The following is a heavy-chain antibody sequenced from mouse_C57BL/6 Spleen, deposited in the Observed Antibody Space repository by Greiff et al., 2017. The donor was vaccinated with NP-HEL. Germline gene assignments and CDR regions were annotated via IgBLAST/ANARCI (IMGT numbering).Heavy chain of an antibody. Sequence: DVQLVESGGGLVKPGGSLKLSCAASGFTFSSYAMSWVRQTPEKRLEWVATISDGGSYTYYPDNVKGRFTISRDNAKNNLYLQMSHLKSEDTAMYYCARENGNYDYWGQGTTLTVSS. D-gene: IGHD2-1*01. V-gene: IGHV5-4*01. CDR1: GFTFSSYA. CDR3: ARENGNYDY. CDR2: ISDGGSYT. J-gene: IGHJ2*01.